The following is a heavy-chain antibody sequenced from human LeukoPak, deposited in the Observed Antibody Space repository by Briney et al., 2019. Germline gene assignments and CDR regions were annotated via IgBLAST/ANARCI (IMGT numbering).Heavy chain of an antibody. D-gene: IGHD2-2*01. Sequence: VKVSCKASGYTFTSYGISWVRQAPGQGLEWMGWISAYNGNTNYAQKLQGRVTMTTDTSTSTAYMELRSLRSDDTAVYYCARDDCSSTSCLIPIDYWGQGTLVTVSS. J-gene: IGHJ4*02. V-gene: IGHV1-18*01. CDR2: ISAYNGNT. CDR1: GYTFTSYG. CDR3: ARDDCSSTSCLIPIDY.